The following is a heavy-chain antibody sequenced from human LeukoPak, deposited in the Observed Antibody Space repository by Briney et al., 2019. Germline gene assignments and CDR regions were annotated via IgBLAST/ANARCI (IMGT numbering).Heavy chain of an antibody. J-gene: IGHJ3*02. CDR1: GFTFSSYG. D-gene: IGHD3-10*02. CDR2: IRYDGSNK. V-gene: IGHV3-30*02. Sequence: GGSLRLSCAASGFTFSSYGMHWVRQAPGKGLEWVAFIRYDGSNKYYADSVKGRFTISRDNSKNTLYLQMNSLRAEDTAVYYCARDPGRTYYYDRDDAFDIWGQGTMVTVSS. CDR3: ARDPGRTYYYDRDDAFDI.